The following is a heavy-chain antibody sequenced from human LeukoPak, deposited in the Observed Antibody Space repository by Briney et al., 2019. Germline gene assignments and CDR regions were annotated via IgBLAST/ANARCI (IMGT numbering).Heavy chain of an antibody. CDR3: AKVRDIVATIPPNFDY. V-gene: IGHV3-23*01. D-gene: IGHD5-12*01. CDR1: GFTFSSYS. J-gene: IGHJ4*02. CDR2: ISGSGGST. Sequence: GGSLRLSCAASGFTFSSYSMNWVRQAPGKGLEWVSAISGSGGSTYYADSVKGRFTISRDNSKNTLYLQMNSLRAEDTAVYYCAKVRDIVATIPPNFDYWGQGTLVTVSS.